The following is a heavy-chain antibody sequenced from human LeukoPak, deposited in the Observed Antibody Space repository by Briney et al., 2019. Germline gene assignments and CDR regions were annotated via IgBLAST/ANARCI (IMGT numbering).Heavy chain of an antibody. V-gene: IGHV3-23*01. D-gene: IGHD4-17*01. CDR3: AKIPTVTTYFDY. J-gene: IGHJ4*02. CDR2: ISGSGGST. Sequence: GGSLRLSCAASGFTFSSYAISWVRQAPGKGLEWVSAISGSGGSTYYADSVKGRFTISRDNSKNTLYLQMNSLRAEDTAVYYCAKIPTVTTYFDYWGQGNLVTVSS. CDR1: GFTFSSYA.